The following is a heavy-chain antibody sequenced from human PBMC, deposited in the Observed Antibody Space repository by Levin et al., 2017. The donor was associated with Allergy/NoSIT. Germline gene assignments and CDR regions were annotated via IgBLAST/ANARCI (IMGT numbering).Heavy chain of an antibody. J-gene: IGHJ4*02. CDR1: GFTFSSYA. V-gene: IGHV3-23*01. CDR3: AKASMVIAFMITYGGVIID. D-gene: IGHD3-16*01. Sequence: PGESLKISCAASGFTFSSYAMSWVRQAPGQGLEWVSGISASGDNTYYADSVKGRFTISRDNSKNTLYLQMNSLRAEDTAVYYCAKASMVIAFMITYGGVIIDWGQGTLVTVSS. CDR2: ISASGDNT.